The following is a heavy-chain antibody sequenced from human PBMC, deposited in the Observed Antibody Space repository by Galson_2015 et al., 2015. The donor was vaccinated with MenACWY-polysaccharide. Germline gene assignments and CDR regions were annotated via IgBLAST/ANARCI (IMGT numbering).Heavy chain of an antibody. D-gene: IGHD2-15*01. J-gene: IGHJ3*02. Sequence: SVKVSCKASGYTFIGFYMHWVRQAPGQGPEWMGWINPNSGGTDYAQKFQGRVTMTSDTSINTVYMEVSSLRSDDAAVYYCARPGDHGSRGPYDAFDIWGQGTVVTVSS. CDR3: ARPGDHGSRGPYDAFDI. CDR1: GYTFIGFY. V-gene: IGHV1-2*02. CDR2: INPNSGGT.